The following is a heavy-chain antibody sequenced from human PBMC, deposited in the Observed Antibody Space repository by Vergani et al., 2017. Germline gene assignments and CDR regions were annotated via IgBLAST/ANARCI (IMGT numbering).Heavy chain of an antibody. D-gene: IGHD3-16*01. CDR1: GFTVSSNY. V-gene: IGHV3-66*01. J-gene: IGHJ6*02. CDR3: ASEEGFGGVGLYYDGMDV. CDR2: IYSGGST. Sequence: EVQLVESGGGLVQPGGSLRLSCAASGFTVSSNYMSWVRQAPGKGLSWVSVIYSGGSTYYADSVECRVTISRDNSKNTQYLQMNSLRAEDTAVYYCASEEGFGGVGLYYDGMDVWGQGTTVAVSS.